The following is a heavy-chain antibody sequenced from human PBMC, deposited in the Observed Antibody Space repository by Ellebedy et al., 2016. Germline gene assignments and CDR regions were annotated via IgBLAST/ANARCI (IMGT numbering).Heavy chain of an antibody. CDR2: INHSGST. CDR3: ASSMYSSSWLDY. CDR1: GGSFSGYY. Sequence: SETLSLTCAVYGGSFSGYYWSWIRQPPGKGLEWIGEINHSGSTYYNPSLKSRVTISVDTSKNQFSLKLSSVTAADTAVYYCASSMYSSSWLDYWGQGTLVTVSS. V-gene: IGHV4-34*01. J-gene: IGHJ4*02. D-gene: IGHD6-13*01.